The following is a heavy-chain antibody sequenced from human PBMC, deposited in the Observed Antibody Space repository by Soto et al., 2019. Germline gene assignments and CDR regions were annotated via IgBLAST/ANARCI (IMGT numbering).Heavy chain of an antibody. CDR1: GYTFKNYG. J-gene: IGHJ4*02. CDR2: ISAYNGDT. V-gene: IGHV1-18*04. CDR3: VLGGLETGYYRDMDY. Sequence: QDHLVQSGAEVKKPGASAKVSCKASGYTFKNYGIKWLRQAPGRGLEWVAWISAYNGDTSYAQHFQGRVTVTTETVTNTAYMELRSLRPDDTAVYFCVLGGLETGYYRDMDYWGQGTLVSVSS. D-gene: IGHD3-9*01.